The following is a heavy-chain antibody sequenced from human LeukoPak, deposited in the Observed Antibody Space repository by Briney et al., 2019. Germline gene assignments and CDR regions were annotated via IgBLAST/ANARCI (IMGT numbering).Heavy chain of an antibody. CDR1: GYTFTGYY. Sequence: ASVKVSCTASGYTFTGYYMHWVRQAPGQGLEWMGWINPNSGGTNYAQKFQGRVTMTRDTSISTAYMELSRLRSDDTAVYYCARDRGPYCSSTSCYLLWGQGTLVTVSS. D-gene: IGHD2-2*01. J-gene: IGHJ4*02. CDR3: ARDRGPYCSSTSCYLL. V-gene: IGHV1-2*02. CDR2: INPNSGGT.